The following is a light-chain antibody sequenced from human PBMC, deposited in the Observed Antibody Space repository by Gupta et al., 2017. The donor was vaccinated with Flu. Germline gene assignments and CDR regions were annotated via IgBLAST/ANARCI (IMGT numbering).Light chain of an antibody. CDR3: AAWDDYLNADWV. V-gene: IGLV1-44*01. Sequence: QSVLTQPPSASGTPGQRVTISCSGSSSDIGSNTVNWYQQVPGTAPKLLIYSTNQRPSGVPDRFSGSKSGTSASLAISGLQSEDEGDYYCAAWDDYLNADWVFGGGTKLTVL. CDR1: SSDIGSNT. J-gene: IGLJ3*02. CDR2: STN.